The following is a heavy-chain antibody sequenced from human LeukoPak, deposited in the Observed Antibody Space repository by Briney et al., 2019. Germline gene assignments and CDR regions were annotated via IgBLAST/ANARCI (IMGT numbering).Heavy chain of an antibody. CDR3: AKGHRAGQPYYDNTGSGFDY. D-gene: IGHD3-22*01. CDR2: ISSSSSYI. CDR1: GFTFSSYS. Sequence: PGGSLRLSCAASGFTFSSYSMNWVRQAPGKGLEWVSSISSSSSYIYYADSVKGRFTISRDNAKNSLYLQMNSLRAEDTAIYYCAKGHRAGQPYYDNTGSGFDYWGQGILVTVSS. V-gene: IGHV3-21*04. J-gene: IGHJ4*02.